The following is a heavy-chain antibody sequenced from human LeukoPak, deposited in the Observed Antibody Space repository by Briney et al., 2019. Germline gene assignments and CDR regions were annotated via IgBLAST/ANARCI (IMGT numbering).Heavy chain of an antibody. V-gene: IGHV1-2*02. Sequence: ASVKVSCKASGYTFTGYYIHWVRQAPGQGLEWMGWINPNCGGTNYAQKFQGRVTMPRDTSISTAYMELSSLRSDDTAVYYCAREDPGYSVDYWGQGTLVTVSS. D-gene: IGHD2-15*01. J-gene: IGHJ4*02. CDR2: INPNCGGT. CDR3: AREDPGYSVDY. CDR1: GYTFTGYY.